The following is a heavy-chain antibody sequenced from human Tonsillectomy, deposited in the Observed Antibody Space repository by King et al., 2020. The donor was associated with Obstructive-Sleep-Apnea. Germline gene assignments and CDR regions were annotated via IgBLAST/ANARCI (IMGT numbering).Heavy chain of an antibody. J-gene: IGHJ6*02. CDR2: IYTSGST. Sequence: QLQESGPGLVEPSETLSLTCTVSGASVNSFYWSWIRQPAGEGLEWIGRIYTSGSTDYNPSLKSRVTMSVDTSKNKFSLKLTSVTSADTAVYYCARVGETIYYYYGMDVWGQGTTVTVSS. CDR1: GASVNSFY. D-gene: IGHD1-7*01. CDR3: ARVGETIYYYYGMDV. V-gene: IGHV4-4*07.